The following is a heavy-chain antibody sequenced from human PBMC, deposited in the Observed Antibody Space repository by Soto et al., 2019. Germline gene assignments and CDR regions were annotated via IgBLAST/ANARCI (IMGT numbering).Heavy chain of an antibody. V-gene: IGHV1-18*01. CDR1: GYTFTSYG. J-gene: IGHJ4*02. D-gene: IGHD5-18*01. Sequence: QVQLVQSGAEVKKPGASVKVSCKASGYTFTSYGISWVRQAPGQGLEWMGWISAYNGNTKYAQNLQGRVTMTTDTSTSTADTELRSLRSDATAGYYWARDEAMAQFDYWGQGTLVTVSS. CDR3: ARDEAMAQFDY. CDR2: ISAYNGNT.